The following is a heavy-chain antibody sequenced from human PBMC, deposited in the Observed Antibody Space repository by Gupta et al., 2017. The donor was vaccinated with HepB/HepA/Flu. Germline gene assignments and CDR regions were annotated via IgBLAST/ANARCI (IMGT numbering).Heavy chain of an antibody. Sequence: QVQLVESGGGVVQPGRSLRFPWAAPGFPFLPYSMHWVRQAPGKGLEWVAGISYDGSAKYYADSVKGRFTISRDNSKNTLYLQMDSLRAEDAAVYYCARRDSGLDSWGQGTLVTVSS. V-gene: IGHV3-30-3*01. CDR2: ISYDGSAK. CDR1: GFPFLPYS. D-gene: IGHD2-21*01. J-gene: IGHJ5*01. CDR3: ARRDSGLDS.